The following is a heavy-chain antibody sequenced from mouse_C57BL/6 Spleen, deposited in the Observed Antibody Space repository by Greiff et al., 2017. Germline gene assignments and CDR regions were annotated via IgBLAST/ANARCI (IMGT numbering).Heavy chain of an antibody. J-gene: IGHJ2*01. V-gene: IGHV1-69*01. Sequence: VQLQQPGAELVMPGASVKLSCKASGYTFTSYWMHWVKQRPGQGLEWIGEIDPSDSYTNYNQKFKGKSTLTVNKSSSTAYMQLSSLTSEDSAVYYWARSITTVGGYFDYWGQGTTLTVSS. CDR2: IDPSDSYT. D-gene: IGHD1-1*01. CDR1: GYTFTSYW. CDR3: ARSITTVGGYFDY.